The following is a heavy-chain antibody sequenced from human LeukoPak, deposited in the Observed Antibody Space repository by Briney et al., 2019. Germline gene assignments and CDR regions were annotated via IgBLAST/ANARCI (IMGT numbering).Heavy chain of an antibody. J-gene: IGHJ4*02. Sequence: GASVKVSCKASGYTFTSYAIHWVRQAPGQRLEWMAWINADNGNTKYSQNFQGRVTVTRDTSASTVHMELSSLRSEDTAVYYCARRLGRSFDYWGQGTLVTVSS. CDR3: ARRLGRSFDY. CDR2: INADNGNT. CDR1: GYTFTSYA. D-gene: IGHD2-21*01. V-gene: IGHV1-3*01.